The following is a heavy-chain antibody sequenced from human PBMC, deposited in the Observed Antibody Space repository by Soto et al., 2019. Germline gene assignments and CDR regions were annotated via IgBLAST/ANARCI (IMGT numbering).Heavy chain of an antibody. CDR1: GYTFTSYG. CDR2: ISASNGNT. J-gene: IGHJ6*02. V-gene: IGHV1-18*01. Sequence: ASVKVSCKASGYTFTSYGFSWVRQAPGQGLEWMGWISASNGNTNYAQKFQGRVAITADESTDTVYMELSRLRSEDTAVYFCARVRCFNGLCHTADYGMDVWGQGTTVTVSS. D-gene: IGHD2-8*01. CDR3: ARVRCFNGLCHTADYGMDV.